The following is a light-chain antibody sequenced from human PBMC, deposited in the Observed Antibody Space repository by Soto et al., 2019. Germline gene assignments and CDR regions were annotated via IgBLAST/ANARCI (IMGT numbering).Light chain of an antibody. V-gene: IGLV2-14*01. Sequence: QSALTQPAAVSGSPGQSITISCTGTISDIGLYNYVSWYQQHPGKAPKLVIYEVSNRPSGVSDRFSGSKSANTASLTISGLQAEDEANYYCSSFTTTSTLVFGAGTKVTVL. CDR3: SSFTTTSTLV. CDR2: EVS. CDR1: ISDIGLYNY. J-gene: IGLJ1*01.